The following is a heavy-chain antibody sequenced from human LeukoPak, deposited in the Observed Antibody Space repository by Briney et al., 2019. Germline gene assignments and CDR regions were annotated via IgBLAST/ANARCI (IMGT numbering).Heavy chain of an antibody. J-gene: IGHJ3*02. Sequence: GGSLRLSCAASGFAVSSNYMSWVRQAPGEGLEWVSVIYSGGGTYYANSVKGRFTISRDNSKNTLYLQMNSLRAEDTAVYYCARGGRYYESSGYYHDAFDIWGQGTMVTVSS. CDR1: GFAVSSNY. D-gene: IGHD3-22*01. CDR3: ARGGRYYESSGYYHDAFDI. CDR2: IYSGGGT. V-gene: IGHV3-53*01.